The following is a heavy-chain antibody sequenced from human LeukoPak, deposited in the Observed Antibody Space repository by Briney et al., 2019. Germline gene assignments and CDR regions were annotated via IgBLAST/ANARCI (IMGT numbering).Heavy chain of an antibody. J-gene: IGHJ4*02. D-gene: IGHD6-13*01. CDR1: GGSIRSYY. CDR2: VYYSGST. CDR3: ARQEGYSSSWYPPDY. V-gene: IGHV4-59*08. Sequence: SETLSLTCTVSGGSIRSYYWNWIRQPPGKGLEWIGYVYYSGSTNYNPSLKSRVTISVDTSKNQFSLKLSSVIAADTAVYFCARQEGYSSSWYPPDYWGQGTLVTVSS.